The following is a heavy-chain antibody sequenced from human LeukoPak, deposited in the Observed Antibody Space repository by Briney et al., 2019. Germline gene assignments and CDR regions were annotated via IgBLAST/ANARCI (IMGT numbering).Heavy chain of an antibody. D-gene: IGHD4-17*01. J-gene: IGHJ3*02. CDR2: INPNTDDT. CDR1: GYTFGGYF. Sequence: ASVKVSCKTSGYTFGGYFIHWVRQAPGQGLEWMGWINPNTDDTNYEQKFQGRVTMTRDTSITTAYMELSRLRSDDTALYYCVRANYGDYGRGGFDIWGQGTMVTVSS. CDR3: VRANYGDYGRGGFDI. V-gene: IGHV1-2*02.